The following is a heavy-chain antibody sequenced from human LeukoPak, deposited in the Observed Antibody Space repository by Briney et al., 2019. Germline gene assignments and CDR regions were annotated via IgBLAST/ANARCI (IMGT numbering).Heavy chain of an antibody. Sequence: VASVKVSCKASGGTFSSYAISWVRQAPGQGLEWMGGIIPIFGTVNYAQKFQGRVTITADKSTSTAYMELSSLRSEDTAVYYCARDPLVGALFDPWGQGTLVTVSS. CDR3: ARDPLVGALFDP. CDR1: GGTFSSYA. D-gene: IGHD1-26*01. CDR2: IIPIFGTV. J-gene: IGHJ5*02. V-gene: IGHV1-69*06.